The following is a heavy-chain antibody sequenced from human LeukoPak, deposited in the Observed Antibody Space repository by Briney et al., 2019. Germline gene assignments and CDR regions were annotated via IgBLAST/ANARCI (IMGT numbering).Heavy chain of an antibody. CDR2: IYYSGST. Sequence: SETLSLTCTVSGASVSSGYYYWSWIRQPPGKGLEWIGYIYYSGSTDYYPSLKSRVTISIETSKNQFSLNLGSVTAADTAVYYCARGGNYGDYDGYFDYWGQGTLVTVSS. V-gene: IGHV4-61*01. D-gene: IGHD4-17*01. J-gene: IGHJ4*02. CDR3: ARGGNYGDYDGYFDY. CDR1: GASVSSGYYY.